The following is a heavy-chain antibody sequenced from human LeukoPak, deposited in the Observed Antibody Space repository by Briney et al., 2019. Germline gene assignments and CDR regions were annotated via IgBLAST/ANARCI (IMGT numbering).Heavy chain of an antibody. V-gene: IGHV3-33*01. CDR1: GFAFSNYG. CDR2: IWYDGSNK. J-gene: IGHJ4*02. Sequence: GGSLRLSCAASGFAFSNYGMHWVRQAPGKGLEWVAFIWYDGSNKYYADSVKGRFTISRDNSKNTLYLQMNSLRAEDTAVYYCARTQTTWGRFDYWGQGTLVTVSS. CDR3: ARTQTTWGRFDY. D-gene: IGHD4-17*01.